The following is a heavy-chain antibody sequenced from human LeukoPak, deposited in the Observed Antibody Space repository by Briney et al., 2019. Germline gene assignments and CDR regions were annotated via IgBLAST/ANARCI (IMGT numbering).Heavy chain of an antibody. CDR1: GFAVSGNY. D-gene: IGHD3-10*01. V-gene: IGHV3-53*01. CDR2: IYSDGRT. Sequence: GGSLRLSCAASGFAVSGNYMSWVRQAPGKGLEWVSVIYSDGRTYYADSVKGRFTISRDISKNTLFLQMTSLRAEDTAVYYCAKLKGWYGEGYFDYWGQGTLVTVSS. J-gene: IGHJ4*02. CDR3: AKLKGWYGEGYFDY.